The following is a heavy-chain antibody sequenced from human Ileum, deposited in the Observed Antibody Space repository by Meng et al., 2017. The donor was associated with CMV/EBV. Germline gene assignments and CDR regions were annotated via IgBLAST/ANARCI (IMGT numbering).Heavy chain of an antibody. D-gene: IGHD5-24*01. J-gene: IGHJ4*02. CDR2: FSRSGEST. CDR1: GFTFSSHA. CDR3: AKGSKDGYNGLFDY. Sequence: GESLKISCAASGFTFSSHAMSWVRQAPGKGPEWVSGFSRSGESTYYADSVRGRFTISRDNSKNTLYLQMNSLRAEDKALYYCAKGSKDGYNGLFDYWGQGALVTVSS. V-gene: IGHV3-23*01.